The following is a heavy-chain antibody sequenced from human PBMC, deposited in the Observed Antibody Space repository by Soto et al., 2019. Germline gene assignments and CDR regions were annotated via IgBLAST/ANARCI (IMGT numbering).Heavy chain of an antibody. CDR3: AREESSGWYWFDP. V-gene: IGHV1-18*01. CDR1: GYTFTSYG. D-gene: IGHD6-19*01. CDR2: ISTYNGNT. J-gene: IGHJ5*02. Sequence: QVQLVQSGADVKKPGASVKVSCKASGYTFTSYGISWVRQAPGQGLEWMGWISTYNGNTNYAQKFQDRVTMTTDTSTSTAYRELRSLRSDDTAVYYWAREESSGWYWFDPWGQGTLVTVSS.